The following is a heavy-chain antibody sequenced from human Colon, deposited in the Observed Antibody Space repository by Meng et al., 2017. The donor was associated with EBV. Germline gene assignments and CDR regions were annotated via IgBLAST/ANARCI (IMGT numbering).Heavy chain of an antibody. J-gene: IGHJ4*02. Sequence: QRQVQESGPGLVKPSETLSLTCTVSGGSISGSSYYWSWIRQPPGKGLEWIGSIHNTGSTYYYPSLKSRVTISGDTSKRQFSLKLSSVTAADTAVYYCARADVDTSMVNPKLSFDYWGQGTLVTVSS. CDR3: ARADVDTSMVNPKLSFDY. V-gene: IGHV4-39*07. CDR1: GGSISGSSYY. CDR2: IHNTGST. D-gene: IGHD5-18*01.